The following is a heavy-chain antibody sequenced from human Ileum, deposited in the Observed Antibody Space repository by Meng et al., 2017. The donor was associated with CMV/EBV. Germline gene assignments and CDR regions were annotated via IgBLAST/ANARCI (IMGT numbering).Heavy chain of an antibody. Sequence: KASGDNFVRHYMNGGGEAPGQGLEWRGVINPGSGTTTDAQKCQGRVSVTRDTSTSTGYMELSSLRSEDTAVYYCAKNEEGADWIGSWSQGTLVTVSS. CDR3: AKNEEGADWIGS. V-gene: IGHV1-46*01. J-gene: IGHJ5*01. CDR2: INPGSGTT. D-gene: IGHD1-1*01. CDR1: GDNFVRHY.